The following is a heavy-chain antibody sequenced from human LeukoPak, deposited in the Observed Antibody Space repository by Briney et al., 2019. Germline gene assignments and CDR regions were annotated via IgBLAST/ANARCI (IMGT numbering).Heavy chain of an antibody. CDR1: GYSYTSYG. CDR3: AQGSGWYDF. J-gene: IGHJ5*01. CDR2: ISAHNNT. D-gene: IGHD6-19*01. Sequence: ASVKVSCKASGYSYTSYGMTWLRQAPGQGLEWIGWISAHNNTNYAQNLQGRVTMTTDTSTSTGYMELRSLKPDDPAVYSCAQGSGWYDFWGQGTLVTVSS. V-gene: IGHV1-18*01.